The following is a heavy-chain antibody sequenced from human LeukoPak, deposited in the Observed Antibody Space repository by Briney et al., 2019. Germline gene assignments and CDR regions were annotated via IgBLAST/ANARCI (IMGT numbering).Heavy chain of an antibody. CDR2: ISTSSSYI. Sequence: GGSLRLSCAASGFTFSRYSMTWVRQAPGKGLEWVSSISTSSSYIYYADSVKGRITISRDNSKNSLYLQMNSLRAEDTAVYYCARDLHYGSADYWGQGTLVTVSS. D-gene: IGHD3-10*01. CDR3: ARDLHYGSADY. CDR1: GFTFSRYS. J-gene: IGHJ4*02. V-gene: IGHV3-21*01.